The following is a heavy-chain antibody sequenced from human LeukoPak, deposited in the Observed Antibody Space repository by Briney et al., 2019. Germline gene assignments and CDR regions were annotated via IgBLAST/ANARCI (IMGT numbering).Heavy chain of an antibody. V-gene: IGHV3-23*01. CDR3: GADTSGWYDF. Sequence: GGSLRPSCAASGFPFSSYAMSWVRQAPGKGLEWVSAISGSGGTTYYADSVKGRFTISRDNSKNTMYLQMSYLRAEDTAVYYCGADTSGWYDFWGQGTLVTVSS. D-gene: IGHD6-25*01. CDR1: GFPFSSYA. J-gene: IGHJ5*01. CDR2: ISGSGGTT.